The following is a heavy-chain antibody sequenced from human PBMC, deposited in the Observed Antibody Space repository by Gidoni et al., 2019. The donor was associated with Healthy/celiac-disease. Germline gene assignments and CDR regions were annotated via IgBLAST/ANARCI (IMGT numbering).Heavy chain of an antibody. Sequence: VQLQQWGAGRFTPSETLSLPCAVYGGSFSCYYWSWIRQPPGQGLEWTGELNHSGSNNYNPSIKSRVTISVDTSKDQFSLKLSSVTAAETGVYYCARGWGSSRRGYYYYYGMDVWGQGTTVTVSS. CDR2: LNHSGSN. J-gene: IGHJ6*02. D-gene: IGHD6-6*01. V-gene: IGHV4-34*01. CDR3: ARGWGSSRRGYYYYYGMDV. CDR1: GGSFSCYY.